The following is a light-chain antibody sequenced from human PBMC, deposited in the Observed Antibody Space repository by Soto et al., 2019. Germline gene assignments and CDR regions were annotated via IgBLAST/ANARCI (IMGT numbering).Light chain of an antibody. V-gene: IGKV3-20*01. Sequence: EIVLTQSPGTLSLSPGERATLSCRASQSVSISYLAWYQQKPGQAPRLLIYGASGRATGIPDRFSGSGSGTDFTLTISRLEPEDFAVYYCQQYGSSPLFTFGPGTKVDIK. CDR3: QQYGSSPLFT. J-gene: IGKJ3*01. CDR2: GAS. CDR1: QSVSISY.